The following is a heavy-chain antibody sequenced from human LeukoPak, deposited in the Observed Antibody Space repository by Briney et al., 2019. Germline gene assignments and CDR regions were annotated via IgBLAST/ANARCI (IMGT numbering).Heavy chain of an antibody. V-gene: IGHV7-4-1*02. CDR2: INTNTGNP. D-gene: IGHD3-22*01. J-gene: IGHJ5*02. Sequence: GASVTVSCKASGYTFTSYAMNWVRQAPGQGLEWMGWINTNTGNPTYGQGFTGRFVFSLDTSVSTAYLQISSLKAEDTAVYYCARGYYDSSGYYSAGWFDPWGQGTLVTVSS. CDR1: GYTFTSYA. CDR3: ARGYYDSSGYYSAGWFDP.